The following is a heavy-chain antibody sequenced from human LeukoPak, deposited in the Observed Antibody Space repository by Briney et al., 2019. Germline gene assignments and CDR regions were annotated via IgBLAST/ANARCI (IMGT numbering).Heavy chain of an antibody. V-gene: IGHV3-66*02. CDR1: GFTVSSNY. CDR2: IYSGGST. CDR3: ARVRTIVSSFDY. J-gene: IGHJ4*02. D-gene: IGHD3-22*01. Sequence: GGSLRLSCAACGFTVSSNYMSWVRQAPGKGLEGGSVIYSGGSTYYADSVKGRFTISRDNSKNTLYLQMNSRRAEDTAVYYCARVRTIVSSFDYWGQGTLVTVSS.